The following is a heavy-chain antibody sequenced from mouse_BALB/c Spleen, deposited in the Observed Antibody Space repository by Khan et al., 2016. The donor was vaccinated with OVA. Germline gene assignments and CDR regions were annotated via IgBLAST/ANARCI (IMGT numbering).Heavy chain of an antibody. V-gene: IGHV3-2*02. J-gene: IGHJ2*01. Sequence: EVQLQESGPGLVKPSQSLSLTCTVTGYSITSDYAWNWIQQFPGNKLEWMGYISYSGRTSYNPSLKSRISITRDTSKNQFFLPLHSVPTEDTATYYCSRSVTITTVVATDFDYWGQGTTLTVSS. CDR1: GYSITSDYA. CDR3: SRSVTITTVVATDFDY. CDR2: ISYSGRT. D-gene: IGHD1-1*01.